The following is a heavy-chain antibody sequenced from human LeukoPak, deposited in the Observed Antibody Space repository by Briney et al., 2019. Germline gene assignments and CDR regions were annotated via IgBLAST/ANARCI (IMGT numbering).Heavy chain of an antibody. D-gene: IGHD5-24*01. V-gene: IGHV1-69*05. CDR2: IIPIFGTA. Sequence: SVKVSCKASGGTLSSYAISWVRQAPGQGLEWMGRIIPIFGTANYAQKFQGRVTITTDESTSTAYMELSSLRSEDTAVYYCARWLEFGYDAFDIWGQGTMVTVSS. CDR3: ARWLEFGYDAFDI. J-gene: IGHJ3*02. CDR1: GGTLSSYA.